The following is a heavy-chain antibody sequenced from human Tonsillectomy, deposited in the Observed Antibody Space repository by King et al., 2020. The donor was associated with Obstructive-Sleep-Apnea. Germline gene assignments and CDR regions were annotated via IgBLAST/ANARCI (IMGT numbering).Heavy chain of an antibody. CDR2: ISGSSTYI. J-gene: IGHJ4*02. CDR3: AIDAPDYGSGSYFDY. D-gene: IGHD3-10*01. CDR1: EFTFSIYG. V-gene: IGHV3-21*01. Sequence: VQLVESGGGLVKPGGSLRLSCAASEFTFSIYGMNWVRQAPGKGLEWVSSISGSSTYIYYEDSVKGRFTISRDNAKNSLFLQMNSLRAEDTAVYYCAIDAPDYGSGSYFDYWGQGTLVTVSS.